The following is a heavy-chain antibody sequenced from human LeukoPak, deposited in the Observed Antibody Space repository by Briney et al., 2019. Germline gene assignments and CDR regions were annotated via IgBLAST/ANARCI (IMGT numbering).Heavy chain of an antibody. Sequence: GGSLRLSCAASGFTFSSYGMRWVRQAPGKGLEWVAVISYDGSNKYYADSVKGRFTISRDNSKNTLYLQMNSLRAEDTAVYYCARDDGGWAGGYIVIWGQGTMVTVSS. J-gene: IGHJ3*02. CDR2: ISYDGSNK. CDR1: GFTFSSYG. D-gene: IGHD6-13*01. V-gene: IGHV3-30*03. CDR3: ARDDGGWAGGYIVI.